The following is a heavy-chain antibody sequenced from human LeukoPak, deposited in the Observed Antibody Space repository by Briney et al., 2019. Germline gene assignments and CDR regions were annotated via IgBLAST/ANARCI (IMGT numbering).Heavy chain of an antibody. CDR2: IYHSGST. D-gene: IGHD4-17*01. Sequence: SETLSLTCTVSGGSISNKYWSWIRQPPGKGLEWIGSIYHSGSTYYNPSLKSRVTISVDTSKNQFSLKLSSVTAADTAVYYCARPSFSTVTGFDYWGQGTLVTVSS. V-gene: IGHV4-59*08. J-gene: IGHJ4*02. CDR1: GGSISNKY. CDR3: ARPSFSTVTGFDY.